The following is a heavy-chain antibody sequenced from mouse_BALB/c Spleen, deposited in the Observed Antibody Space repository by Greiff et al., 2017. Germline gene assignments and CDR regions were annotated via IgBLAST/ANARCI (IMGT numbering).Heavy chain of an antibody. Sequence: EVKLMESGPSLVKPSQTLSLTCSVTGDSITSGYWNWIRKFPGNKLEYMGYISYSGSTYYNPSLKSRISITRDTSKNQYYLQLNSVTTEDTATYYCARRGNHGYYAMDYWGQGTSVTVSS. CDR1: GDSITSGY. J-gene: IGHJ4*01. CDR2: ISYSGST. D-gene: IGHD2-1*01. CDR3: ARRGNHGYYAMDY. V-gene: IGHV3-8*02.